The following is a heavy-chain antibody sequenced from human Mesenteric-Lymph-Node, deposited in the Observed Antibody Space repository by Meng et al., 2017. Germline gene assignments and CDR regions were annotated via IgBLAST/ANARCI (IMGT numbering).Heavy chain of an antibody. V-gene: IGHV3-48*03. D-gene: IGHD3-22*01. J-gene: IGHJ4*02. CDR1: GFTFSSYE. CDR3: ARDSRCYDSSGYYSKFDY. Sequence: GESLKISCAASGFTFSSYEMNWVRQAPGKGLEWVSYISSSGSTIYYADSVKGRFTISRDNAKNSLYLQMNSLRAEDTAGYYCARDSRCYDSSGYYSKFDYWGQGTLVTVSS. CDR2: ISSSGSTI.